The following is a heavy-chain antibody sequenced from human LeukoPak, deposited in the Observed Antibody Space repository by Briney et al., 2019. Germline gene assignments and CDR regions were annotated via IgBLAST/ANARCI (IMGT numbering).Heavy chain of an antibody. CDR3: ARHPPPYYGSGSYYEH. CDR2: INHSGST. D-gene: IGHD3-10*01. Sequence: SETLSLTCAVYGGSFSGYYWSWIRQPPGKGLEWIGEINHSGSTNYNPSLKSRVTISVDTSKNQFSLKLSSVTAADTAVYYCARHPPPYYGSGSYYEHWGQGTLVTVSS. J-gene: IGHJ1*01. CDR1: GGSFSGYY. V-gene: IGHV4-34*01.